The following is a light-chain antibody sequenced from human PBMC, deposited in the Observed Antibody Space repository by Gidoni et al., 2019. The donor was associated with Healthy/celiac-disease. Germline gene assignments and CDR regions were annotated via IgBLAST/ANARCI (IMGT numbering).Light chain of an antibody. CDR1: QSVSSY. Sequence: IVLTQSPVTLSLSPGERATLSCRASQSVSSYLPWYQQQPGQTPRHLINDASNRATSIPARFSGSGSGTDFTITISSREPEDFAVYYCQQRSNWSMYTFGQGTKLEIK. V-gene: IGKV3-11*01. CDR2: DAS. CDR3: QQRSNWSMYT. J-gene: IGKJ2*01.